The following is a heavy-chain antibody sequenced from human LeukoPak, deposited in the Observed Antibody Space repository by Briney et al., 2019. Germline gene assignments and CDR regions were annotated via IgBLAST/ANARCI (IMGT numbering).Heavy chain of an antibody. J-gene: IGHJ3*02. V-gene: IGHV4-61*02. CDR1: GGSISSGSYY. D-gene: IGHD3-16*02. CDR3: ARESYRLKDAFDI. CDR2: IYTSGST. Sequence: SGTLSLTCTVSGGSISSGSYYWGWIRQPAGKGLEWIGRIYTSGSTNYNPSLKSRVTISVDTSKNQFSLKLSSVTAADTAVYYCARESYRLKDAFDIWGQGTMVTVSS.